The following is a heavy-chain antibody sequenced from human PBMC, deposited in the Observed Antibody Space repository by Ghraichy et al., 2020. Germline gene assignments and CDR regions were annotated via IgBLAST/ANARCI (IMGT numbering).Heavy chain of an antibody. V-gene: IGHV3-11*01. D-gene: IGHD3-22*01. CDR1: GFTFSDSY. Sequence: GGSPRLSCAASGFTFSDSYMSWIRQAPGKGLEWLSYISSSASTTHYADSVKGRVTISRDNAKNSLYLQLNSLRAEDTAVYFCARSSAQPYFYGMDVWGQGTTVTVSS. CDR2: ISSSASTT. J-gene: IGHJ6*02. CDR3: ARSSAQPYFYGMDV.